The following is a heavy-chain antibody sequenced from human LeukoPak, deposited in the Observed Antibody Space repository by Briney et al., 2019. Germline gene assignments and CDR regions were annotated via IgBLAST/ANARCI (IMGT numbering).Heavy chain of an antibody. CDR3: ARDIGAVAGTGKTNWFDP. CDR1: GFTFSSYS. Sequence: PGGSLRLSCAASGFTFSSYSMNWVRQAPGKGLEWVSSISSSSSYIYYADSVKGRFTISRDNAKNSLYLQVNSLRAEDTAVYYCARDIGAVAGTGKTNWFDPWGQGTLVTVSS. V-gene: IGHV3-21*01. CDR2: ISSSSSYI. D-gene: IGHD6-19*01. J-gene: IGHJ5*02.